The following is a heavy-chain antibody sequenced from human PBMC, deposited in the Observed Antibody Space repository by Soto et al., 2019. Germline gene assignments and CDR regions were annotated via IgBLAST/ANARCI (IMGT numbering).Heavy chain of an antibody. D-gene: IGHD3-16*01. V-gene: IGHV3-9*01. Sequence: EMQLVESGGGLVQPGMSLRLSCAASGFTFDDYAMYWVRQVPGKGLEWVSGISWNSGRIGYADSVKGRFTISRDNAKNSRYLQMNRLRPEDTALYYCTKARLWGGESYNSYYYNAMDVWGQGTTVTVSS. CDR3: TKARLWGGESYNSYYYNAMDV. CDR1: GFTFDDYA. J-gene: IGHJ6*02. CDR2: ISWNSGRI.